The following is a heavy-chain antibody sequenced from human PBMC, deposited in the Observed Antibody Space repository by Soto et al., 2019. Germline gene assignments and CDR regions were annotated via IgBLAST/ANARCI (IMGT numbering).Heavy chain of an antibody. CDR3: ARDPSTTINTAMGPNAFDI. CDR1: GYTFTSYG. J-gene: IGHJ3*02. V-gene: IGHV1-18*01. Sequence: QVQLVQSGAEVKKPGASVKVSCKASGYTFTSYGISWVRQAPGQGLEWMGWISAYNGNTNYAQKLQDRVTMTTDTSSSTAYMELRSLRSDDTAVYYCARDPSTTINTAMGPNAFDIWGQGTMVTVSS. D-gene: IGHD5-18*01. CDR2: ISAYNGNT.